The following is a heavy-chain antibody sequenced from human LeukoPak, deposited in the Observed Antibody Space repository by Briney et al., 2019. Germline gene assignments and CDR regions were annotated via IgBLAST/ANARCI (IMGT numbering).Heavy chain of an antibody. Sequence: GASEKVSCKASGYTFTSYAMNWVRQAPGQGLEWMGWINTNTGNPTYAQGFTGRFVFSLDTSVSTAYLQISSLKAEDTAVYYCAREQTNYDFWSGYYTDYYYYGMDVWGQGTTVTVSS. J-gene: IGHJ6*02. CDR3: AREQTNYDFWSGYYTDYYYYGMDV. CDR1: GYTFTSYA. D-gene: IGHD3-3*01. CDR2: INTNTGNP. V-gene: IGHV7-4-1*02.